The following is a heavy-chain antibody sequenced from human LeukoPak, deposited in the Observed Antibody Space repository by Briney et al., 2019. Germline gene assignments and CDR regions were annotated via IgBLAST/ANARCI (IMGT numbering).Heavy chain of an antibody. CDR3: ARRTLLYSSSWYYFDY. V-gene: IGHV4-39*01. D-gene: IGHD6-13*01. CDR2: IYYSGST. J-gene: IGHJ4*02. CDR1: GGSISSSSYY. Sequence: SETLSLTXTVSGGSISSSSYYWGWIRQPPGKGLEWIGSIYYSGSTYYNPSLRSRVTISVDTSKNQFSLKLSSVTAADTAVYYCARRTLLYSSSWYYFDYWGQGTLVTVSS.